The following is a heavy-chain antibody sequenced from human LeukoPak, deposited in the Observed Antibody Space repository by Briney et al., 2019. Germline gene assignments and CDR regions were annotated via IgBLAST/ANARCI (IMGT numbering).Heavy chain of an antibody. D-gene: IGHD5-24*01. Sequence: GESLSISCEASGYSFTSYWITWVRQMPGKGLEWMGRIDPSDSYSNYSPSFQGHVTISADKSISTVYLQWRSLKASDTAMYYCARHRDGYNRTFDYWGQGTLVPVSS. CDR1: GYSFTSYW. V-gene: IGHV5-10-1*01. J-gene: IGHJ4*02. CDR2: IDPSDSYS. CDR3: ARHRDGYNRTFDY.